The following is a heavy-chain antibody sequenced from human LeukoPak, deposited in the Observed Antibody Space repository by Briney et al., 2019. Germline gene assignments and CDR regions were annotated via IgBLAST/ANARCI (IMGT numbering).Heavy chain of an antibody. V-gene: IGHV4-34*01. CDR2: INHSGST. Sequence: SETLSLTCAVYGGSFSGYYWSWIRQPPGKGLEWIGEINHSGSTNYNPSLKSRVTISVDTSKNQFSLKLSSVTAADTAVYYCARHEVSLDYWGQGTLVTVSS. J-gene: IGHJ4*02. CDR1: GGSFSGYY. CDR3: ARHEVSLDY.